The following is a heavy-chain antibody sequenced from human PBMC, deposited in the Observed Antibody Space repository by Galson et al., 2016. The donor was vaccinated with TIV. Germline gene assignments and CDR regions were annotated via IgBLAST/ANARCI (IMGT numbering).Heavy chain of an antibody. Sequence: SLRLSCAGSGFTFGDYAVNWVRQAPGKGLEWVGFIRNTVYGGTPEYAASVNGRFTISRDDSKSIAYLQMNYLKTEDTAVYYCSRDPTYYDTNGWGHWGQGTLVTVSS. CDR3: SRDPTYYDTNGWGH. V-gene: IGHV3-49*04. CDR1: GFTFGDYA. D-gene: IGHD3-22*01. CDR2: IRNTVYGGTP. J-gene: IGHJ4*02.